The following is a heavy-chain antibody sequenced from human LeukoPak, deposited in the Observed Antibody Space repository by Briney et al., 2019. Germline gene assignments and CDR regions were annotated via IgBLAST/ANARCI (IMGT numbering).Heavy chain of an antibody. Sequence: GGSLRLSCAASGFTFSSYWMSWVRQAPGKGLEWVANIKQDGSEIYYVDSVKGRFTISRDNAKNSLFLQMNSLRAEDTALYYCARAGTGIWSGRDYWGQGTLVTVSS. CDR2: IKQDGSEI. V-gene: IGHV3-7*01. CDR3: ARAGTGIWSGRDY. CDR1: GFTFSSYW. J-gene: IGHJ4*02. D-gene: IGHD3-3*01.